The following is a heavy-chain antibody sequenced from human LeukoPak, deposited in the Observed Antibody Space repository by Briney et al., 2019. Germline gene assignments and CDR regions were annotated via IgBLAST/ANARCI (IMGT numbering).Heavy chain of an antibody. CDR2: IKSKTDGGTT. CDR1: RFTLSNAW. CDR3: TTENGITMVRGVIITPRYFGY. Sequence: PGGSLRLSCAASRFTLSNAWMSWVRQAPGKGLEWVGRIKSKTDGGTTDYAAPVKGRFTISRDDSKNTLYLQMNSLKTEDTAVYYCTTENGITMVRGVIITPRYFGYWGQGTLVTVSS. V-gene: IGHV3-15*01. D-gene: IGHD3-10*01. J-gene: IGHJ4*02.